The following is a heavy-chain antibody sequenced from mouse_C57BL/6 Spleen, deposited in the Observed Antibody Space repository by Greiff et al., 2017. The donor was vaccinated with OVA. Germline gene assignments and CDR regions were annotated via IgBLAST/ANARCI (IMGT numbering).Heavy chain of an antibody. V-gene: IGHV5-17*01. Sequence: EVQLQESGGGLVKPGGSLKLSCAASGFTFSDYGMHWVRQAPEKGLEWVAYISSGSSTIYYADTVKGRFTISRDNAKNTLFLQMTSLRSEDTAMYYCARNYGSSYETGKNYAMDYWGQGTSVTVSS. CDR1: GFTFSDYG. J-gene: IGHJ4*01. D-gene: IGHD1-1*01. CDR2: ISSGSSTI. CDR3: ARNYGSSYETGKNYAMDY.